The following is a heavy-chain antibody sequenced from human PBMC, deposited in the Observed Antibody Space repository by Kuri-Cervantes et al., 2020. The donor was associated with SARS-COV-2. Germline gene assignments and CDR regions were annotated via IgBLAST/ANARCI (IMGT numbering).Heavy chain of an antibody. CDR3: ARGTTVVKVDI. J-gene: IGHJ3*02. D-gene: IGHD4-23*01. Sequence: ASMKVSCKASGYTFTSYDINWVRQATGQGLEWMGLMNPNSGNTGYAQKFPGRVTMTRNTSISTAYMELSSLRSEDTAVYYCARGTTVVKVDIWGQGTMVTVSS. V-gene: IGHV1-8*01. CDR2: MNPNSGNT. CDR1: GYTFTSYD.